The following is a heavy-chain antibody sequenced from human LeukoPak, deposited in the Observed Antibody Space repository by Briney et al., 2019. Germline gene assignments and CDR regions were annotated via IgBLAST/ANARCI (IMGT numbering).Heavy chain of an antibody. J-gene: IGHJ5*02. D-gene: IGHD3-22*01. CDR3: ARNIDYYDSSGYYSADNWFDP. V-gene: IGHV4-59*08. CDR1: GGSISSYY. CDR2: IYYSGST. Sequence: KPSETLSLTCTVSGGSISSYYWSWIWQPPGKGLEWIGYIYYSGSTNYNPSLKSRVTISVDTSKNQFSLKLSSVTAADTAVYYCARNIDYYDSSGYYSADNWFDPWGQGTLVTVSS.